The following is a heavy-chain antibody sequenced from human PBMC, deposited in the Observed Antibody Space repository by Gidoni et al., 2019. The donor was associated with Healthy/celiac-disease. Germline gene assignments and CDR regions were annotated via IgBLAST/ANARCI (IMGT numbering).Heavy chain of an antibody. D-gene: IGHD1-26*01. V-gene: IGHV3-13*04. CDR3: ARAPLRSGSYPYYYYYGMDV. CDR2: IGTAGDT. CDR1: GFTFSSYD. J-gene: IGHJ6*02. Sequence: EVQLVESGGGLVQPGGSLRLSCAASGFTFSSYDMHWVRQATGKGLEWVSAIGTAGDTYYPGSVKGRFTISRENAKNSLYLQMNSLRAGDTAVYYCARAPLRSGSYPYYYYYGMDVWGQGTTVTVSS.